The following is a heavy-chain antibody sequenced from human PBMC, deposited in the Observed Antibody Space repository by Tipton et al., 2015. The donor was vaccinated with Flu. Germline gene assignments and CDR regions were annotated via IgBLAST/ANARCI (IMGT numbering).Heavy chain of an antibody. CDR3: ARGGYNYAIYWFDP. CDR2: IQSTGRT. V-gene: IGHV4-4*07. D-gene: IGHD5-24*01. Sequence: TLSLTCTVSGGSISSYYWNWIRQSAGKGPEWIGRIQSTGRTNYNPSLRSRVTMSLDASKNQVSLKLTSVTAADTAVYYCARGGYNYAIYWFDPWGQGTLVSVSS. J-gene: IGHJ5*02. CDR1: GGSISSYY.